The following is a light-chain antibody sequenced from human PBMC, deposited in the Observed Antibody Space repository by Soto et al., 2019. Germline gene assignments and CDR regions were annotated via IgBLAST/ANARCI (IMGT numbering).Light chain of an antibody. CDR2: GGS. J-gene: IGKJ1*01. Sequence: EMVLTQSPGTLSLSPGERATPSCRASEFVTSTYLAWYQQKSGQAPRLLIYGGSNRATGIPDRFRGSGSGTDFTLTISRLEPEDFAVYYCQQYFTSRTFGQGTKVEIK. CDR1: EFVTSTY. V-gene: IGKV3-20*01. CDR3: QQYFTSRT.